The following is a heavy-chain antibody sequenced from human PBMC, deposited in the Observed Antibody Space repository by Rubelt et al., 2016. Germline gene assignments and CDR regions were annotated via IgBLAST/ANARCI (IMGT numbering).Heavy chain of an antibody. D-gene: IGHD3-16*01. V-gene: IGHV3-30*09. CDR2: ISYDGSDK. CDR3: ARDHNYAFDN. J-gene: IGHJ4*02. CDR1: SSYG. Sequence: SSYGLHWVRQAPGKGLEWLAVISYDGSDKYHADSVKGRFAISSDNAKNSLYLQMSSLRDEDTAVYYCARDHNYAFDNWGQGTLVTVSS.